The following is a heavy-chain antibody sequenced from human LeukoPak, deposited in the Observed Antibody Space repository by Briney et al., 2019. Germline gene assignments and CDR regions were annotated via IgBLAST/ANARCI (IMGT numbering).Heavy chain of an antibody. V-gene: IGHV3-23*01. J-gene: IGHJ3*02. CDR2: ISGSSGST. D-gene: IGHD3-3*01. Sequence: PGGSLRLSCAASGFTFSSYAMSWVRQAPGKGLEWVSAISGSSGSTYYADSVKGRFTISRDNSKNTLYLQMNSLRAEDTAVYYCAKRGPYYDFWSGSPGAFDIWGQGTMVTVSS. CDR1: GFTFSSYA. CDR3: AKRGPYYDFWSGSPGAFDI.